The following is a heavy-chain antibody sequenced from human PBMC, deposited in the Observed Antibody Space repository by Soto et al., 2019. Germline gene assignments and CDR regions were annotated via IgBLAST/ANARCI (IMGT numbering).Heavy chain of an antibody. CDR1: GYTFTSYG. Sequence: GASVKVSCKASGYTFTSYGISWVRQAPGQGLEWMGWISGYNGDTNYAQKLQGRVTMTTDTSTSTAYMELRSLRSDDTAVYYCARAPQTVAGAGIWYWGQGTLVTAPQ. V-gene: IGHV1-18*04. CDR3: ARAPQTVAGAGIWY. CDR2: ISGYNGDT. J-gene: IGHJ4*02. D-gene: IGHD6-13*01.